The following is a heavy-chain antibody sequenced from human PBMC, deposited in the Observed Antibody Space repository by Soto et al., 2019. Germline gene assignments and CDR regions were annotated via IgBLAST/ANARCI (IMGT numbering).Heavy chain of an antibody. J-gene: IGHJ4*02. Sequence: KPSETLSLTCAVSGGSISSGGYSWSWIRQPPGKGLEWIGYIYHSGSTYYNPSLKSRVTISVDRSKNQFSLKLSSVTAADTAVYYCASLSGSTETFDYWGQGTLVTVSS. D-gene: IGHD1-26*01. V-gene: IGHV4-30-2*01. CDR3: ASLSGSTETFDY. CDR1: GGSISSGGYS. CDR2: IYHSGST.